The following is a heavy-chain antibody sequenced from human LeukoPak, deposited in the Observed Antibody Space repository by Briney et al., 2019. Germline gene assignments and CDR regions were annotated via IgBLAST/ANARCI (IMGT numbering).Heavy chain of an antibody. J-gene: IGHJ4*02. Sequence: HPGGSLRLSCAASGFTFSSYAMHWVRQAPGKGLEWVAVISYDGSNKYYADSVKGRFTISRDNSKNTLYLQMNSLRAEDTAVYYCARDRGEVIGSYYFDYWGQGTLVTVSS. V-gene: IGHV3-30-3*01. CDR1: GFTFSSYA. CDR3: ARDRGEVIGSYYFDY. D-gene: IGHD3-22*01. CDR2: ISYDGSNK.